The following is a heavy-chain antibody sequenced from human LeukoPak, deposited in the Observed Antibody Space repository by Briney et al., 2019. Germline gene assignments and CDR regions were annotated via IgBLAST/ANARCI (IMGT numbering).Heavy chain of an antibody. D-gene: IGHD3-10*02. V-gene: IGHV4-59*01. CDR1: GGSISPYY. Sequence: SETLSLTCTVSGGSISPYYWSWIRQPPGKGLEWLGYIYYSGNTDYNPSLKSRVSISVDTSKNQFSLKLSSVTAADTAVYYCARSTGSTMFIDYWGQGTLVTVSS. J-gene: IGHJ4*02. CDR3: ARSTGSTMFIDY. CDR2: IYYSGNT.